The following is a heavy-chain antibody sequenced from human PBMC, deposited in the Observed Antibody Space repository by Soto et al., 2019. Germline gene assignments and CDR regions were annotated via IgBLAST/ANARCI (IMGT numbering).Heavy chain of an antibody. D-gene: IGHD2-8*01. CDR3: ATLMVYATNLEY. CDR1: GFTVSSNY. J-gene: IGHJ4*02. Sequence: PGGALRLSCAASGFTVSSNYMSWVRQAPGKGLEWVSVIYSGGSTYYADSVKGRFTISRDNSKNTLYLQMNSLRAEDTAVYYCATLMVYATNLEYWGQGTLVTVSS. V-gene: IGHV3-66*04. CDR2: IYSGGST.